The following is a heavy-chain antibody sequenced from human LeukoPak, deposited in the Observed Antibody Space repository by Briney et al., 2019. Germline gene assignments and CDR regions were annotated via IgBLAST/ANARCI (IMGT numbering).Heavy chain of an antibody. CDR3: ARRGRDGYNRGAFDI. CDR2: IYYSGST. V-gene: IGHV4-39*01. Sequence: PSETLSLTCTVSGGSISSSSYYWGWVRQPPGKGLEWIGSIYYSGSTYYNPSLKSRFTISVDTSKNQFSLKLSSVTAADTAVYYCARRGRDGYNRGAFDIWGQGTMVTVSS. CDR1: GGSISSSSYY. J-gene: IGHJ3*02. D-gene: IGHD5-24*01.